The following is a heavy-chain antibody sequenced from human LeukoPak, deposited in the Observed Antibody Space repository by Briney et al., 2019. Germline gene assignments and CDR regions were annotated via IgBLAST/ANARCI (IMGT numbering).Heavy chain of an antibody. Sequence: GGSLRLSCVVSGFIFSDYDTYWVRQAPGQGLEWVSYISTSDNTRYYADSVEGRFTISRDKATNSVYLQMNTLRVDDTAVYYCVRGARVYSSGWFASRFDYWGQGTPVIVSS. CDR3: VRGARVYSSGWFASRFDY. J-gene: IGHJ4*02. CDR1: GFIFSDYD. CDR2: ISTSDNTR. D-gene: IGHD6-19*01. V-gene: IGHV3-48*01.